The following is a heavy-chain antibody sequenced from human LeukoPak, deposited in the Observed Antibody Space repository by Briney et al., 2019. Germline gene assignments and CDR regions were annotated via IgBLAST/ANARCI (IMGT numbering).Heavy chain of an antibody. Sequence: SETLSLTCTVSGGSVSSGSDYWSWIRQPPGKGLEWIGHISYSGSTNYNPSLKSRVTISLDTSKNQLSLKLSSVTTADTAVYYCARGQAALWLGELWGQGTLVTVSS. CDR1: GGSVSSGSDY. D-gene: IGHD3-10*01. CDR2: ISYSGST. V-gene: IGHV4-61*01. J-gene: IGHJ4*02. CDR3: ARGQAALWLGEL.